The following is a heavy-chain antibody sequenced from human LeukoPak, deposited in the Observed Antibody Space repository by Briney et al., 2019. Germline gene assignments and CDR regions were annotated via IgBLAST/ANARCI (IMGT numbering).Heavy chain of an antibody. CDR2: IRSDGTNK. CDR1: GLTFSNYG. Sequence: PGGSLRLSCAASGLTFSNYGMHWVRQAPGKGLEWVAFIRSDGTNKYYADSVKGRFTISRDNSKNTLYLQMNSLRAEDTAVYYCAKEGSSGWSAFDYWGQGTLVTVSS. CDR3: AKEGSSGWSAFDY. J-gene: IGHJ4*02. V-gene: IGHV3-30*02. D-gene: IGHD6-19*01.